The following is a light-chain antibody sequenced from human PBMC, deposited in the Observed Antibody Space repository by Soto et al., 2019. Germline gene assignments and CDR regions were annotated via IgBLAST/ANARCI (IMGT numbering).Light chain of an antibody. Sequence: IQKTQSPSALSASVGDRVTITCRASQTIETYLNWYQHKRGQAPKLLIYVASSLQSGVPSRFSGSGSGTEFTLTISDLHPEDFATYYCQQSSITPYTFGQGTKLEIK. CDR3: QQSSITPYT. CDR2: VAS. V-gene: IGKV1-39*01. CDR1: QTIETY. J-gene: IGKJ2*01.